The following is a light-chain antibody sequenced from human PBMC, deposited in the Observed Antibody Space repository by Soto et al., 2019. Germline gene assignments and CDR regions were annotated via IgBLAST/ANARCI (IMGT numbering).Light chain of an antibody. CDR1: QGISSY. V-gene: IGKV1-9*01. CDR3: QQGFT. Sequence: IQLTQYPSSLSASVGDRVTITCRASQGISSYLAWYQQKPGKAPKLLIYAASTLQSGVPSRFSGSGSGTDFTLTISSLQHEDFATYYCQQGFTFGPGTKVDIK. J-gene: IGKJ3*01. CDR2: AAS.